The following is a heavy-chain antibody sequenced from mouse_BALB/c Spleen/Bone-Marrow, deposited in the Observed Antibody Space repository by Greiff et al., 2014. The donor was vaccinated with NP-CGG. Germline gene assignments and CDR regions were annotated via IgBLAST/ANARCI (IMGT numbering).Heavy chain of an antibody. Sequence: DVKLVESGGGLVQPGGSLKLSCAASGFTFSSYGMSWVRQTPDKRLELVASINSNGGSTYYPDSVKGRFTISRDNAKKALSLQMSSLKSEDTAVYYCARGNYGNYVDYFDYWGQGTTLTVSS. CDR2: INSNGGST. D-gene: IGHD2-1*01. V-gene: IGHV5-6-3*01. J-gene: IGHJ2*01. CDR1: GFTFSSYG. CDR3: ARGNYGNYVDYFDY.